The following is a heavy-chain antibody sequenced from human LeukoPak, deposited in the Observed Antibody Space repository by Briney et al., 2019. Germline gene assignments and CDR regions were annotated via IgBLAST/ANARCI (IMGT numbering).Heavy chain of an antibody. CDR3: AREFEGTASGAGY. J-gene: IGHJ4*02. Sequence: GGSLRLSCAASGFTFSDYYMSWVRQAPGKGLEWVASMSVGSGLIHYAESVRGRFTVSRDNAKNSLYLQMKSLRADDTAVYFCAREFEGTASGAGYWGQGTLVTVSS. D-gene: IGHD3-16*01. CDR2: MSVGSGLI. V-gene: IGHV3-69-1*01. CDR1: GFTFSDYY.